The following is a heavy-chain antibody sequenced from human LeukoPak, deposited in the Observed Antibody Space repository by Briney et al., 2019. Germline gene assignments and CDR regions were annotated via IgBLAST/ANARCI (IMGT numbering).Heavy chain of an antibody. V-gene: IGHV3-30*18. D-gene: IGHD1-26*01. CDR3: AKRGRGGSYLPLYYFDY. CDR1: GFTFSSYG. Sequence: PGRSLRLSCAASGFTFSSYGMHWVRQAPGKGLEWVAVISYDGSNKYYADSVKGRFTISRDNSKNTLYLQMNSLGAEDTAVYYCAKRGRGGSYLPLYYFDYWGQGTLVTVSS. CDR2: ISYDGSNK. J-gene: IGHJ4*02.